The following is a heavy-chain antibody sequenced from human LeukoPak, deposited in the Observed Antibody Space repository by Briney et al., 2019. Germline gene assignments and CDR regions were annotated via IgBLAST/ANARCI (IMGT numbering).Heavy chain of an antibody. J-gene: IGHJ4*02. CDR2: IYHSGST. CDR3: ARHFYPLYFDY. CDR1: GYSNSSGYY. D-gene: IGHD2/OR15-2a*01. Sequence: SETLSLTCAVSGYSNSSGYYWGWIRQPPGKGLEWIGSIYHSGSTYYNPSLKSRVTISVDTSKSQFSLKLSSVTAADTALYYCARHFYPLYFDYWGQGTLVTVSS. V-gene: IGHV4-38-2*01.